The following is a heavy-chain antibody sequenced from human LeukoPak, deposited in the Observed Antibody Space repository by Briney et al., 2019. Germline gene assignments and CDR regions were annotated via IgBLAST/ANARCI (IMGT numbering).Heavy chain of an antibody. CDR2: IKQDGSEK. V-gene: IGHV3-7*01. D-gene: IGHD6-19*01. CDR1: GFTFSSYW. J-gene: IGHJ4*02. Sequence: PGGSLRLSCAASGFTFSSYWMSWVRQAPGKGLEWVANIKQDGSEKYYVDSVKGRFTISRDNAKNSLYLQMNSLRAEDTAVYHCAREEEWLVSYFDYWGQGTLVTVSS. CDR3: AREEEWLVSYFDY.